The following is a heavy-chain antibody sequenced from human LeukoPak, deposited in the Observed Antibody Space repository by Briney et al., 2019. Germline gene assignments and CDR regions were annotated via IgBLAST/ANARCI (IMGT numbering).Heavy chain of an antibody. CDR2: ISSSGSTI. V-gene: IGHV3-48*03. D-gene: IGHD3-22*01. J-gene: IGHJ3*02. CDR1: GFTFSSYE. Sequence: GGSLRLSCAASGFTFSSYEMNWVRQAPGKGLEWVSYISSSGSTIYYADSVKGRFTISRDNAKNSLYLQMNSLRAEDTAVYYCARRVYYYHSSGQIHDAFDIWGQGTMVTVSS. CDR3: ARRVYYYHSSGQIHDAFDI.